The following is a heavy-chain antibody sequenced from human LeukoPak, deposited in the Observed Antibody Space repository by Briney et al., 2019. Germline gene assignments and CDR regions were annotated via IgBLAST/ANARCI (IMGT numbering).Heavy chain of an antibody. CDR1: GGSISTYY. CDR3: ARGRGYSYGRFDY. CDR2: INHSGST. V-gene: IGHV4-34*01. D-gene: IGHD5-18*01. J-gene: IGHJ4*02. Sequence: PSETLSLTCTVSGGSISTYYWSWIRQPPGKGLEWIGEINHSGSTNYNPSLKSRVTISVDTSKNQFSLKLSSVTAADTAVYYCARGRGYSYGRFDYWGQGTLVTVSS.